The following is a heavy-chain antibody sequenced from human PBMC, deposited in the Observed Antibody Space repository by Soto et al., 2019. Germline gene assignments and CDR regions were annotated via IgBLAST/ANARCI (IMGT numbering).Heavy chain of an antibody. Sequence: EASVKVSCKASGYTFTSYGISWVRQAPGQGLEWMGWISAYNGNTNYAQKLQGRVTMTTDTSTSTAYMELRSLRSDDTAVYYCARQLLRYFDWSQGGAFDIWGQGTMVTVSS. V-gene: IGHV1-18*01. CDR2: ISAYNGNT. CDR1: GYTFTSYG. CDR3: ARQLLRYFDWSQGGAFDI. D-gene: IGHD3-9*01. J-gene: IGHJ3*02.